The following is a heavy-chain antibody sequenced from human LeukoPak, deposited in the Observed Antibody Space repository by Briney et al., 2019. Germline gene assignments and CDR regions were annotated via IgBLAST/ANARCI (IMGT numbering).Heavy chain of an antibody. V-gene: IGHV3-48*04. Sequence: GGSLRLSCAASGFTFSSYSMNWVRQAPGKGLEWVSYISSSSSTIYYADSVKGRFTISRDNAKNSLYLQMNSLRAEDTAVYYCARRGQYYDFWSGYYRYYFDYWGQGTLVTVSS. CDR1: GFTFSSYS. J-gene: IGHJ4*02. CDR3: ARRGQYYDFWSGYYRYYFDY. D-gene: IGHD3-3*01. CDR2: ISSSSSTI.